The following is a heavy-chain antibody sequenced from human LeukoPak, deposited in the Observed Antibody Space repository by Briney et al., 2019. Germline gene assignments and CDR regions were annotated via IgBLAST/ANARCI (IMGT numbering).Heavy chain of an antibody. Sequence: GGSLRLSCAVSGFTFSTHWMHWVRQAPGKGLVWVSRINPDGSRTDYADSVRGRFTISRDNAKNTLYLQMNSLRVEDTAVYFCAKSMTGLDDYWGQGTLVTVSS. D-gene: IGHD3-9*01. CDR1: GFTFSTHW. J-gene: IGHJ4*02. CDR2: INPDGSRT. V-gene: IGHV3-74*01. CDR3: AKSMTGLDDY.